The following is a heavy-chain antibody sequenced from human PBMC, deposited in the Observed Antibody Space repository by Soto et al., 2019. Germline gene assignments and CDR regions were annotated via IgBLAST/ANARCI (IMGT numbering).Heavy chain of an antibody. D-gene: IGHD4-17*01. CDR1: GVTFVDYA. CDR2: ISWNSGNI. CDR3: ARDLATTTIPNY. V-gene: IGHV3-9*01. Sequence: PGGSLRLSCAVSGVTFVDYAMHWVRQVQGKGLEWVSSISWNSGNIGYADSVKGRFTTSRDNAKNSLYLQMNSLRAEDTVVYYCARDLATTTIPNYWGQGTLVTVSS. J-gene: IGHJ4*02.